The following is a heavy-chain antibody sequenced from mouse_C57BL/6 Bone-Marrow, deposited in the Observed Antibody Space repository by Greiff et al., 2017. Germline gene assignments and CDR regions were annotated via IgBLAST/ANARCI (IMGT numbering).Heavy chain of an antibody. CDR2: IDPSDSYT. V-gene: IGHV1-50*01. CDR3: ARLDSNFAMDY. J-gene: IGHJ4*01. Sequence: QVQLQQPGAELVKPGASVKLSCKASGYTFTSYWMQWVKQRPGQGLEWIGEIDPSDSYTNYNQKFKGKATLTVDTSSSTAYMQRSSLTSEDSAVYYCARLDSNFAMDYWGQGTSGTVSS. CDR1: GYTFTSYW. D-gene: IGHD2-5*01.